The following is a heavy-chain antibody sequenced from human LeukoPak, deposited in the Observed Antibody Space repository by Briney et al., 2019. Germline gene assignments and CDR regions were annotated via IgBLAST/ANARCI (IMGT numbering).Heavy chain of an antibody. V-gene: IGHV3-30*18. CDR1: GFTFSSYG. CDR3: AKDSSTWGNRYFDY. Sequence: GGSLRLSCAVSGFTFSSYGIHWVRQAPGKGLEWVTFISHDGTKNYYADSVKGRFTVSRDNSRNTLYLQMDSLRADDTAVYYCAKDSSTWGNRYFDYWGQGTLVTVSS. D-gene: IGHD2-2*01. J-gene: IGHJ4*02. CDR2: ISHDGTKN.